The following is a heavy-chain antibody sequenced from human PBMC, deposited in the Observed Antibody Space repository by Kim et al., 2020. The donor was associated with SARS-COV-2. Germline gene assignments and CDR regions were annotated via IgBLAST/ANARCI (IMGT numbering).Heavy chain of an antibody. J-gene: IGHJ5*02. Sequence: STGYADSVKGRFTISRDNAKNSLYLQMNSLRAEDTALYHCARFLAAEYDPWGQGTLVTVSS. D-gene: IGHD6-13*01. CDR3: ARFLAAEYDP. V-gene: IGHV3-20*01. CDR2: ST.